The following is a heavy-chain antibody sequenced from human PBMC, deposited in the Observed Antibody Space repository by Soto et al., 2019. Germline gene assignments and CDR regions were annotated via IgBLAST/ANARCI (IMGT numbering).Heavy chain of an antibody. J-gene: IGHJ4*02. CDR1: GFTFSGYG. Sequence: GGSLRLSCAASGFTFSGYGMHWVRQAPGKGLEWVAVISYDGSNKYYADSVKGRFTISRDNSKNTLYLQMNSLRAEDTAVYYCAKDYYYDSSGYYWPLGYWGQGTLVTVSS. D-gene: IGHD3-22*01. CDR2: ISYDGSNK. CDR3: AKDYYYDSSGYYWPLGY. V-gene: IGHV3-30*18.